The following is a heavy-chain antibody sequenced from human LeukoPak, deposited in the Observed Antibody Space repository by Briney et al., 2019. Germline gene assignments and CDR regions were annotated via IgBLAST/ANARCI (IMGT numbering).Heavy chain of an antibody. CDR2: INHSGST. Sequence: SETLSLTCAVYGGSFSGYYWSWIRQPPGKGLEWIGEINHSGSTNYNPSLKSRVTISVDTSKNQFSLKLSSVTAADTAVYYCARCRVRGVKSRGWFDPWGQGTLVTVS. CDR3: ARCRVRGVKSRGWFDP. J-gene: IGHJ5*02. CDR1: GGSFSGYY. D-gene: IGHD3-10*01. V-gene: IGHV4-34*01.